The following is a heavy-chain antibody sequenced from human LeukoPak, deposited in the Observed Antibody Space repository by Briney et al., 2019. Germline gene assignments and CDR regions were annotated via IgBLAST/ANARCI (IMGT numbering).Heavy chain of an antibody. V-gene: IGHV4-4*07. D-gene: IGHD2/OR15-2a*01. CDR2: IYTSGGT. J-gene: IGHJ4*02. CDR3: ARGRSTFDY. CDR1: GGSISSYY. Sequence: SETLSLTCTVSGGSISSYYWTWIRQPAGKGLEWIGRIYTSGGTNYNPSLKSRITISLDTSKNQFSLKLSSVTAADTAVYYCARGRSTFDYWGQGTLVTVSS.